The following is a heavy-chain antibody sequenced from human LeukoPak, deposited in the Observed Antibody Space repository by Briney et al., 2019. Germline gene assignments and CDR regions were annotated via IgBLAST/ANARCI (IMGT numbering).Heavy chain of an antibody. CDR2: INPNSGGT. D-gene: IGHD1-26*01. Sequence: ASVKVSCKASGGTFSSYAISWVRQAPGQGLEWMGWINPNSGGTNYAQKFQGRVTMTRDTSISTAYMELSRLRSDDTAVYYCARVRVGLLRSSAFDYWGQGTLVTVSS. V-gene: IGHV1-2*02. CDR1: GGTFSSYA. CDR3: ARVRVGLLRSSAFDY. J-gene: IGHJ4*02.